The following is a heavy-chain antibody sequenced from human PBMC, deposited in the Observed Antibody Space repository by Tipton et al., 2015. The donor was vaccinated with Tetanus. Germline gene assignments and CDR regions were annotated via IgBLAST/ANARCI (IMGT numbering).Heavy chain of an antibody. CDR3: ARGWSECSSWSCSPFDS. J-gene: IGHJ4*02. D-gene: IGHD2-2*01. V-gene: IGHV4-4*07. CDR1: GGSVSSYY. Sequence: TLSLTCTVSGGSVSSYYWTWFRQPPGKRLEWIAFVSSSGNPNYSPSLTGRVSMSLDTSKQQFSLSLTSATAADTAVYYCARGWSECSSWSCSPFDSWGQGTLVTVSS. CDR2: VSSSGNP.